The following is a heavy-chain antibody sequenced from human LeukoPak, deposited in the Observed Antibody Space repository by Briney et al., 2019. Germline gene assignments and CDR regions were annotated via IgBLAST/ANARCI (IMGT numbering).Heavy chain of an antibody. CDR1: GGSISSYY. CDR3: ARGYYYDSSGSTDYYFDY. Sequence: KSSETLSLTCTVSGGSISSYYWSWIRQPPGKGLEWIGYIYYSGSPNYNPSLKSRVTISVVTSKNQFSLKLSSVTAADTAVYYCARGYYYDSSGSTDYYFDYWGQGTLVTVSS. V-gene: IGHV4-59*01. J-gene: IGHJ4*02. D-gene: IGHD3-22*01. CDR2: IYYSGSP.